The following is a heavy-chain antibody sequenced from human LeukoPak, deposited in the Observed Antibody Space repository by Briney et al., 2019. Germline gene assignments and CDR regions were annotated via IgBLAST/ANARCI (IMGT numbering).Heavy chain of an antibody. J-gene: IGHJ5*02. V-gene: IGHV3-21*01. CDR2: ISSSSSYI. Sequence: GGSLRLFCAASGFGFSDYGMNWVRQAPGKGLEWVSSISSSSSYIYYADSVKGRFTISRDNAKNSLYLQMNSLRAEDTAVYYCARDRLIAENWFDPWGQGTLVTVSS. D-gene: IGHD2-21*01. CDR1: GFGFSDYG. CDR3: ARDRLIAENWFDP.